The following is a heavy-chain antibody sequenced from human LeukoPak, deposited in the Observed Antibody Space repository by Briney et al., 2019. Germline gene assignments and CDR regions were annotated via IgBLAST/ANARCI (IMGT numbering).Heavy chain of an antibody. J-gene: IGHJ4*02. CDR3: ARGDGDLGTSFDY. D-gene: IGHD1-14*01. CDR1: GYSFTSYW. V-gene: IGHV5-10-1*01. Sequence: GESLKISCKGSGYSFTSYWISWVRQMPGKGLEWMGRIDPSDSYTNYSTSFQGHVTISADKSISTAYLQWSSLKASDTAMYYCARGDGDLGTSFDYWGQGTLVTVSS. CDR2: IDPSDSYT.